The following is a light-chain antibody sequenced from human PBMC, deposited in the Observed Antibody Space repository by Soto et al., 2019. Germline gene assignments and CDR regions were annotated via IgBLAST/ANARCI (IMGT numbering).Light chain of an antibody. CDR3: QQYGSSIT. Sequence: EIVLTQSPGTLSLSPGERATLSCRASQSVSSSYLAWYQQKPGQAPRLLIYGASSRATGIPDRFSGSGSGTDFTLTISRLKPEDFAVYYCQQYGSSITFGQGTRLEIK. V-gene: IGKV3-20*01. J-gene: IGKJ5*01. CDR2: GAS. CDR1: QSVSSSY.